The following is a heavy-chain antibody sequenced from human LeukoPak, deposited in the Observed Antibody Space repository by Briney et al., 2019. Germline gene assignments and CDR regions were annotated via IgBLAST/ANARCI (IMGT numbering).Heavy chain of an antibody. D-gene: IGHD4-23*01. CDR1: GYTFTNNH. V-gene: IGHV1-46*01. CDR3: ATRWVVKGDFDY. J-gene: IGHJ4*02. CDR2: INPSDDST. Sequence: VASVKVSCXASGYTFTNNHISWVRQAPGQGLEWMGRINPSDDSTFYAQKFQGRFVMTSDTSTSTVYMELTSLRSEDTAVYYCATRWVVKGDFDYWGQGTLVTVSS.